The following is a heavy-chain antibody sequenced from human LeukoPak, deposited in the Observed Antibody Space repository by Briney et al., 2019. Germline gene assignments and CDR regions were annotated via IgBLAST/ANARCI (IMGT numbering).Heavy chain of an antibody. D-gene: IGHD3-10*01. V-gene: IGHV3-30*02. CDR3: ARVRGSRNFYFGAFDM. CDR2: IRYDGSNK. CDR1: GFTFSSYG. Sequence: GGSLRLSCAASGFTFSSYGMHWVRQAPGKGLEWVAFIRYDGSNKYYADSVKGRFTISRDNSENTLYLQMNSLRAEDTAVYYCARVRGSRNFYFGAFDMWGQGTVVTVSS. J-gene: IGHJ3*02.